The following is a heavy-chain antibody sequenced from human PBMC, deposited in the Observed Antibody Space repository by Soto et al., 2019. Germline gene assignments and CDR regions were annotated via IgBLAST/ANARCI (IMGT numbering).Heavy chain of an antibody. D-gene: IGHD3-10*01. CDR1: GYTFNKFG. CDR2: ISVYNGNT. Sequence: QVHLLQSGAEVKKPGASVKVSCKASGYTFNKFGITWVRQAPGQGLEWMGWISVYNGNTIYIEKLRGRVTMTTDSSTSPAYMELRSLQSDDTAVYYCARGNVLLWVGGLLDWGQGTLVTVSS. J-gene: IGHJ4*02. CDR3: ARGNVLLWVGGLLD. V-gene: IGHV1-18*01.